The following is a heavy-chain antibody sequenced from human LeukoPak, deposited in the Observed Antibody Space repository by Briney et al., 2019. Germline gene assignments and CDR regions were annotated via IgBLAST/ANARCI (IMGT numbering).Heavy chain of an antibody. D-gene: IGHD6-6*01. CDR3: ARGAHSSSSFGDY. V-gene: IGHV3-74*01. Sequence: GGSLRLSCAASGFSFRDYWMHWVRQGPGKGLVWVSRINGDGSSTSYADFPKGRFTISRDNAKNTLYLQMNSLRVEDTAIYYCARGAHSSSSFGDYWGQGTLVTVAS. CDR1: GFSFRDYW. J-gene: IGHJ4*02. CDR2: INGDGSST.